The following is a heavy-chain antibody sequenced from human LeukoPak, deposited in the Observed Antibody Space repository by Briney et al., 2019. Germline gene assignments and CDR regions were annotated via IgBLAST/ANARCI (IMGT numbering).Heavy chain of an antibody. D-gene: IGHD6-13*01. V-gene: IGHV3-30*18. CDR2: ISYDGSNK. CDR3: AKGSSWYLDY. CDR1: GFTFSSYG. Sequence: GRSLRLSCAASGFTFSSYGMPWVRQAPGKGLEWVAVISYDGSNKYYADSVKGRFTISRDNSKNTLYLQMNSLRAEDTAVYYCAKGSSWYLDYWGQGTLDTVSS. J-gene: IGHJ4*02.